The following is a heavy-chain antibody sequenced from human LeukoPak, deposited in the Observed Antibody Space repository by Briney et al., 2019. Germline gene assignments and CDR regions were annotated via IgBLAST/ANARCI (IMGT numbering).Heavy chain of an antibody. J-gene: IGHJ3*02. CDR2: IFYVGST. Sequence: SETLSLTCTVSGDSIGSHYWSWIRQPPGKGLEWIGYIFYVGSTNYNPSLKSRVTISVDTSKNQFSLKLDSVTAADTAVYYCARDYYDSRGEAFDIWGQGTMVTVSS. CDR3: ARDYYDSRGEAFDI. CDR1: GDSIGSHY. D-gene: IGHD3-22*01. V-gene: IGHV4-59*11.